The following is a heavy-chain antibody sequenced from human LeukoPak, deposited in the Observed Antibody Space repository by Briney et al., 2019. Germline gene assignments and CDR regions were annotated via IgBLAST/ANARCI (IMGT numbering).Heavy chain of an antibody. CDR1: GFAFSNYA. Sequence: GGSLRLSCTASGFAFSNYAMSWVRQAPGKGLEWVSAISTGGGATYYADSVKGRFTISRDNSKNTLYLQMNSLRAEDTAVYYCARDNYGMDVWGQGTTVTVSS. J-gene: IGHJ6*02. CDR3: ARDNYGMDV. V-gene: IGHV3-23*01. CDR2: ISTGGGAT.